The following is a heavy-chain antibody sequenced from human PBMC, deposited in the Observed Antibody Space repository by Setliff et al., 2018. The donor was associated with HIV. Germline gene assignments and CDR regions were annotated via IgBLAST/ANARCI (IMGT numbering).Heavy chain of an antibody. J-gene: IGHJ6*03. V-gene: IGHV4-61*01. CDR1: GDSVSSASYY. CDR2: IYYSGTT. D-gene: IGHD6-6*01. Sequence: SETLSLTCTVSGDSVSSASYYWSWIRQPPGKGLEWIGYIYYSGTTKYNPSLKSRVTISEDTSKNQFSLKLSSVTAADTAVYYCASEAWTSYRSSSGYYYYMDVWGKGTTVTVSS. CDR3: ASEAWTSYRSSSGYYYYMDV.